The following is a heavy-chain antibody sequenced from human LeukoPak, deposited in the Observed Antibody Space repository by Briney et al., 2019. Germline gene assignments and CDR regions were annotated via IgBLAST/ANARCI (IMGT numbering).Heavy chain of an antibody. CDR1: GFTFSSYG. CDR3: TRGGSSSYYFGY. D-gene: IGHD3-3*01. CDR2: IRYDGSNK. J-gene: IGHJ4*02. V-gene: IGHV3-30*02. Sequence: GGSLRLSCAASGFTFSSYGMHWVRQAPGKGLEWVAFIRYDGSNKYYADSVRGRFTISRDNSKNTLYLQMSSLRAEDTAVYYCTRGGSSSYYFGYWGQGTLVTVSS.